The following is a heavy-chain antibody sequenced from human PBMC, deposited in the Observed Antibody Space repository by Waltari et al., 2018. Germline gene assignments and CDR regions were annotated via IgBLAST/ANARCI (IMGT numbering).Heavy chain of an antibody. CDR2: FTPTFCIA. CDR1: GGTFSSYA. Sequence: QVQLVQSGAEVKKPGSSVKVSCKASGGTFSSYAISWVRQAPGQGLEWMGVFTPTFCIANYAQKFQCLVVITADESTSTAYMELSSLRSEDTAVYYCARDFQGYCSSTSCSNCFDPWGQGTLVTVSS. J-gene: IGHJ5*02. D-gene: IGHD2-2*01. V-gene: IGHV1-69*12. CDR3: ARDFQGYCSSTSCSNCFDP.